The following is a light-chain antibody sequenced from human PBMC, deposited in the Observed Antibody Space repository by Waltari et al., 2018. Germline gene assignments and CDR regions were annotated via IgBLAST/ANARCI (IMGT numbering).Light chain of an antibody. Sequence: SYELTQPPSVSVSPGQTATITCSGDKLGDKYGCWYQKKPGQSPVVVINQDNNRPSGIPERFSGSNSGNTATLTISGTQPLDEADYYCQAWDSSTVVFGGGTKLTVL. CDR2: QDN. J-gene: IGLJ3*02. CDR1: KLGDKY. V-gene: IGLV3-1*01. CDR3: QAWDSSTVV.